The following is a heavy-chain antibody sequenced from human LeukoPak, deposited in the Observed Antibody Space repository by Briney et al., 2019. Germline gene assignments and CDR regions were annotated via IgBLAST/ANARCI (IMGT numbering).Heavy chain of an antibody. V-gene: IGHV4-31*03. CDR3: ARGHFWAPNTWVGGEYRYYFDY. D-gene: IGHD3-3*02. Sequence: PSETLSLTCTVSGGSISSGGYYWSWIRQHPGKGLEWIGYIYYSGSTYYNPSLKSRVTISVDTSKNQFSLKLSSVTAADTAVYYCARGHFWAPNTWVGGEYRYYFDYWGQGTLVTVSS. CDR2: IYYSGST. J-gene: IGHJ4*02. CDR1: GGSISSGGYY.